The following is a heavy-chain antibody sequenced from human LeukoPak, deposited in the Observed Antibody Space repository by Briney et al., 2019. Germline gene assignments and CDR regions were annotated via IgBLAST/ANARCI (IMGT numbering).Heavy chain of an antibody. Sequence: GGSLRLSCAASGFSFSRHWMTWVRQAPGKGLEWVANIKQDGSEKYYVDSVKGRFTISRDNAKNSLYLQMNSLRAEDTAVYYCARNDEGGDALHYGMDVWGQGTTVTVSS. D-gene: IGHD3-16*01. V-gene: IGHV3-7*01. CDR2: IKQDGSEK. CDR1: GFSFSRHW. J-gene: IGHJ6*02. CDR3: ARNDEGGDALHYGMDV.